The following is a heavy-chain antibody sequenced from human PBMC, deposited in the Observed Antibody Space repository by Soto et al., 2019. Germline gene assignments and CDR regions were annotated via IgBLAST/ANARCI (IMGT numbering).Heavy chain of an antibody. CDR1: GDSVSSNSAA. Sequence: PSQTLSLTCAISGDSVSSNSAASNWIRQSPSRGLEWLGRTYYRSKAYNDYAVSVKSRITINPDTSKNQFSLQLNSVTPEDTAVYYCARDRGSIAAAGTGTYYYYYMDVWGNGTTVTVSS. J-gene: IGHJ6*03. CDR2: TYYRSKAYN. D-gene: IGHD6-13*01. V-gene: IGHV6-1*01. CDR3: ARDRGSIAAAGTGTYYYYYMDV.